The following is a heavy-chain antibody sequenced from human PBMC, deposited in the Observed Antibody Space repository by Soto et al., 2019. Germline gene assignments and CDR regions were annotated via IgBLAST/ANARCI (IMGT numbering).Heavy chain of an antibody. Sequence: GGSLRLSCAASGFTFSSYGMHWVRQAPGKGLEWVAVIWYDGSNKYYADSVKGRFTISRDNSKNTLYLQMNSLRAEDTAVYYCAREGVEITMVRGVISYYGMDVWGQGTTVTVSS. D-gene: IGHD3-10*01. J-gene: IGHJ6*02. CDR3: AREGVEITMVRGVISYYGMDV. V-gene: IGHV3-33*01. CDR1: GFTFSSYG. CDR2: IWYDGSNK.